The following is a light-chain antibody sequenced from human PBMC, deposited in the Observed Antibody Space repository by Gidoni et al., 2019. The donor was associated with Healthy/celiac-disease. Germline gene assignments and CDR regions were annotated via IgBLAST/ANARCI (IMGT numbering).Light chain of an antibody. CDR1: QSVSSY. CDR3: QQRSNWPPLT. J-gene: IGKJ4*01. V-gene: IGKV3-11*01. CDR2: DAS. Sequence: IVLTQSPATLSVSPGERATLSCRASQSVSSYLASYHQRPGQAPRLLIYDASNRATGIPARFSGSGSGTDFTLTISSLEPEDFAVYYCQQRSNWPPLTFGGGTKVEIK.